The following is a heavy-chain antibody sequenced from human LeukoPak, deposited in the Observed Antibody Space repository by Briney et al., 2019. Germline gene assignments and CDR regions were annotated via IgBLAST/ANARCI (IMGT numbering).Heavy chain of an antibody. CDR3: ARDSGTTYYYYYYGMDV. CDR1: GFTFSSYS. CDR2: ISSSSSTI. D-gene: IGHD1-7*01. J-gene: IGHJ6*02. V-gene: IGHV3-48*02. Sequence: GGSLRLSCAASGFTFSSYSMTWVRQAPGKGLEWVSYISSSSSTIYYADSVKGRFTISRDNAKNSLYLQMNSLRDEDTAVYYCARDSGTTYYYYYYGMDVWGQGTTVTVSS.